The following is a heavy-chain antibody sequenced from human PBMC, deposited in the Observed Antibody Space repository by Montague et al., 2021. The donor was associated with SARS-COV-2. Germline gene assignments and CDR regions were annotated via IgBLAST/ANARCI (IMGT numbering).Heavy chain of an antibody. Sequence: SETLSLTCTVSGGSISSYYWSWIRQPPGKGLEWIGYIYYSGSTNYNPSLKSRVTISVDTSNNQFSLKLSSVTAADTAVYYCARGIFTIPFIPAHYYMDVWGKGTTVTVSS. V-gene: IGHV4-59*01. CDR2: IYYSGST. D-gene: IGHD3-3*01. CDR1: GGSISSYY. J-gene: IGHJ6*03. CDR3: ARGIFTIPFIPAHYYMDV.